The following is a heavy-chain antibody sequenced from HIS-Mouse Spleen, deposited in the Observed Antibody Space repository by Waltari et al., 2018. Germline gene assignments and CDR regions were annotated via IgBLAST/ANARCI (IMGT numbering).Heavy chain of an antibody. Sequence: QVQLVQSGAEVKKPGASAKVSCKASAYTFTSYDINWLRQATVQRLEWMGWMNPNSGNTGYAQKFQGRVTMTRNTSISTAYMELSSLRSEDTAVYYCARIGSHRRGYSYGYWFDPWGQGTLVTVSS. V-gene: IGHV1-8*01. CDR3: ARIGSHRRGYSYGYWFDP. CDR2: MNPNSGNT. D-gene: IGHD5-18*01. J-gene: IGHJ5*02. CDR1: AYTFTSYD.